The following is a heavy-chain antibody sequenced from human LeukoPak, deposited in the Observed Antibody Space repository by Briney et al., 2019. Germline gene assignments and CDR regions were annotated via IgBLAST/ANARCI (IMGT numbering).Heavy chain of an antibody. CDR3: ARGRSSWYNPDAFDI. CDR1: GFTFSSYS. V-gene: IGHV3-21*04. CDR2: ISSSSSYI. D-gene: IGHD6-13*01. J-gene: IGHJ3*02. Sequence: TGGSLRLSCAASGFTFSSYSMNWVRQAPGKGLEWVSSISSSSSYIYYADSVKGRFTISRDNSKNTLYLQMNSLRAEDTAVYYCARGRSSWYNPDAFDIWGQGTMVTVSS.